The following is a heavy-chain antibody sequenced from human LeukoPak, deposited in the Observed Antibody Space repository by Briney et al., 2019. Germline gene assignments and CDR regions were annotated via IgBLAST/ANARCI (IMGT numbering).Heavy chain of an antibody. CDR2: XXSSSSYI. J-gene: IGHJ5*02. V-gene: IGHV3-21*01. D-gene: IGHD2-2*01. CDR3: ARSNLIGYCSSTSCAMKGNWFDP. CDR1: GFTFSSXS. Sequence: XGSXXLSCAASGFTFSSXSMNWVXXAPGXXLEWVXSXXSSSSYIYYADSMKGRFTISRDNAKNSLYLQMNSLRAEDTAVYYCARSNLIGYCSSTSCAMKGNWFDPWGQGTLVTVSS.